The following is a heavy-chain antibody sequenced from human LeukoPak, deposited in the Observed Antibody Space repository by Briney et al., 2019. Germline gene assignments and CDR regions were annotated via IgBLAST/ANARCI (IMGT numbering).Heavy chain of an antibody. Sequence: GGSLRLSCAASGFIFSSYAMSWVRQAPGKGLEWVSVFYSDGTTYYADSVKGRFTISRGNSKNSLFLQMDSLRAEDTAVYYCARDSGNYLDAFDIWGQGTMVTVSS. CDR2: FYSDGTT. V-gene: IGHV3-66*01. CDR1: GFIFSSYA. CDR3: ARDSGNYLDAFDI. J-gene: IGHJ3*02. D-gene: IGHD1-7*01.